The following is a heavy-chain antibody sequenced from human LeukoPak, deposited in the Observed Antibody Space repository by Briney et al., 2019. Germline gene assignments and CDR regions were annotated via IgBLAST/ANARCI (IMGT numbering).Heavy chain of an antibody. D-gene: IGHD1-26*01. J-gene: IGHJ3*02. CDR3: AKEGGRYGSDAFDN. V-gene: IGHV3-30*18. CDR1: GFTFSSYG. Sequence: PGRSLRLSCAASGFTFSSYGMHWVRQAPGKGLEWVAVISYDGSNKYYADSVKGRFTISRDNSKNTLYLQMNSLRAEDTAVYYCAKEGGRYGSDAFDNWGQGTKVTGSS. CDR2: ISYDGSNK.